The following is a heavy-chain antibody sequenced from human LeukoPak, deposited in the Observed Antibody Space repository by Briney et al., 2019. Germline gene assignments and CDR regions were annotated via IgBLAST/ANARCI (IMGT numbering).Heavy chain of an antibody. CDR3: AKDSFAVAGRGPLDY. J-gene: IGHJ4*02. V-gene: IGHV3-9*01. Sequence: SLRLSCAASGFTFDDYAMHWVRQAPGKGLEWVSGISWNSGSIGYADTVKGRFTISRDNAKNSLYLQMNSLRAEDTALYYCAKDSFAVAGRGPLDYWGQGTLVTVSS. CDR2: ISWNSGSI. D-gene: IGHD6-19*01. CDR1: GFTFDDYA.